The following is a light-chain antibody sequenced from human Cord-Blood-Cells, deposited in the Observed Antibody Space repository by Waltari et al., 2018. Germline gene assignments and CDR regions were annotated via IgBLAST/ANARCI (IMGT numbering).Light chain of an antibody. CDR1: QGISSY. Sequence: AIRMTQSPSSSPASTDDRVTITCRASQGISSYLAWYQQKPGKAPKLLIYAASTLQSGVPSRFSGSGSGTDFTLTISCLQSEDFATYYCQQYYSYPRTFGQGTKVEIK. J-gene: IGKJ1*01. CDR2: AAS. V-gene: IGKV1-8*01. CDR3: QQYYSYPRT.